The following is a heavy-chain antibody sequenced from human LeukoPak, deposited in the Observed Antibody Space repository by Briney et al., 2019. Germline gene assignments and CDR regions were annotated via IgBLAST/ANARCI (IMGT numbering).Heavy chain of an antibody. Sequence: PSETLSLTCTVSGGSVTTSYWGWIRQPPGKGLEWIGSIYYSGSTYYTPSLKSRVTISVDTSKNQFSLKLGSVTAADTAVYYCARHMGLDWFDSWGQGTLVTVSS. CDR2: IYYSGST. D-gene: IGHD1-26*01. J-gene: IGHJ5*01. CDR3: ARHMGLDWFDS. V-gene: IGHV4-39*01. CDR1: GGSVTTSY.